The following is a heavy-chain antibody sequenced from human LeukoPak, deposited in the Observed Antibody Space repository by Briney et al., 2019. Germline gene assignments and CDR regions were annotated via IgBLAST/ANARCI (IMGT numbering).Heavy chain of an antibody. CDR3: SRAAPYGDYRAVLGY. J-gene: IGHJ4*02. D-gene: IGHD4-17*01. V-gene: IGHV3-30-3*01. CDR1: GYTFNNYA. CDR2: ISSDESDK. Sequence: PGRSLRLSCAASGYTFNNYAMHWVRQAPGKGLEWVALISSDESDKFYADSVKGRFTISRDNSKNTLYLQMNSLRGEDTAVYYCSRAAPYGDYRAVLGYWGQGTLVTVSS.